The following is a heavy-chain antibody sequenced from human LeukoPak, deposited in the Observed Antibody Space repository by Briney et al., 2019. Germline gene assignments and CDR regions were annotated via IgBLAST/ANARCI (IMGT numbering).Heavy chain of an antibody. Sequence: PGGSLRLSCAASGFTVSSNYMSWVRQAPGKGLEWVSVIYSGGSTYYADSEKGRFTISRDNSKNTLYLQMNSLRAEDTAVYYCARAVRGVIITKGYFQHWGQGTLVTVSS. D-gene: IGHD3-10*01. J-gene: IGHJ1*01. CDR1: GFTVSSNY. V-gene: IGHV3-66*01. CDR3: ARAVRGVIITKGYFQH. CDR2: IYSGGST.